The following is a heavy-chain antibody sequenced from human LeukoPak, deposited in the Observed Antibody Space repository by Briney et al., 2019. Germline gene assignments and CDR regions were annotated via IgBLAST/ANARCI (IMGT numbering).Heavy chain of an antibody. V-gene: IGHV1-2*02. CDR1: GYSFTEHY. Sequence: ASVQVSCKASGYSFTEHYIYWVRQAPGQGLEWVGRINCNSGDANSARKFQGRVTMTRDTSITTAYMDLSRLRSDDTAVYYCARDVVMDCSSTSCYGGFDPWGQGTLVTVSS. CDR2: INCNSGDA. J-gene: IGHJ5*02. CDR3: ARDVVMDCSSTSCYGGFDP. D-gene: IGHD2-2*01.